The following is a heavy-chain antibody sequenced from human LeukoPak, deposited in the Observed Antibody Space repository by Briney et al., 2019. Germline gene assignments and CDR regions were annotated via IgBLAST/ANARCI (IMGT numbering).Heavy chain of an antibody. J-gene: IGHJ4*02. D-gene: IGHD5-18*01. CDR2: IIPIFGTT. CDR3: ASNDPGYSFGSY. CDR1: GGTFSTSA. Sequence: SVKVSCKASGGTFSTSAISWVRQAPGQGLEWMGGIIPIFGTTNYAQRFQGRVTITADESTTTAYMELRSLRSDDTAVYYCASNDPGYSFGSYWGQGTLVTVSS. V-gene: IGHV1-69*13.